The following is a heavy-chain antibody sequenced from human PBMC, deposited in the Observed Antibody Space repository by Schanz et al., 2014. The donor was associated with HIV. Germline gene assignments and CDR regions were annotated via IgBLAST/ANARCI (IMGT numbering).Heavy chain of an antibody. D-gene: IGHD6-6*01. V-gene: IGHV3-33*01. CDR2: IWYDGSNK. CDR1: GFTFSSYG. J-gene: IGHJ6*02. CDR3: ASTVYPDSSSSDYYYGMDV. Sequence: QVQVVESGGGVVQPGRSLRLSCAASGFTFSSYGMHWVRQAPGKGLEWVAVIWYDGSNKYYTDSVKGRFTISRDSSKNTLYLQMNSLRAEDTALYYCASTVYPDSSSSDYYYGMDVWGQGTTVTVSS.